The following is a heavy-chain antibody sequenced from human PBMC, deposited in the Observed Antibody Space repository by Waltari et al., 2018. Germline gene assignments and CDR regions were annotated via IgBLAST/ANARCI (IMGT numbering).Heavy chain of an antibody. D-gene: IGHD2-15*01. V-gene: IGHV3-74*03. Sequence: EVQLVESGGGLVQPGGSLRLSCAASGVPRIRSRVHWVRQSPGKGLMWVSRINNDGSSTVYADSVKGRFTISRDDAKNTVSLQMNNLSAEDTALYYCARAGLLGAFDVWGQGTMVTVSS. J-gene: IGHJ3*01. CDR1: GVPRIRSR. CDR3: ARAGLLGAFDV. CDR2: INNDGSST.